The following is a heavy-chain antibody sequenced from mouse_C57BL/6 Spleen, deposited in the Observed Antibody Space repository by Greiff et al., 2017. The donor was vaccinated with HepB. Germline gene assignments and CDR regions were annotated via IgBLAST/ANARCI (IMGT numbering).Heavy chain of an antibody. V-gene: IGHV1-64*01. Sequence: QVQLKQPGAELVKPGASVKLSCKASGYTFTSYWMHWVKQRPGQGLEWIGMIHPNSGSTNYNEKFKSKATLTVDKSSSTAYMQLSSLTSEDSAVYYCASGSSDWFAYWGQGTLVTVSA. CDR2: IHPNSGST. CDR1: GYTFTSYW. CDR3: ASGSSDWFAY. D-gene: IGHD1-1*01. J-gene: IGHJ3*01.